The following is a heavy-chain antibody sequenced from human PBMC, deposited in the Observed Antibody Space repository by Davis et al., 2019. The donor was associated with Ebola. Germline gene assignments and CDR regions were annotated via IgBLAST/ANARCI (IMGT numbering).Heavy chain of an antibody. CDR2: INHSGST. J-gene: IGHJ6*04. CDR3: ARRGYSGLSSGMDV. CDR1: GGSFSGSY. D-gene: IGHD5-12*01. V-gene: IGHV4-34*01. Sequence: MPSETLSLTCAVYGGSFSGSYWSWIRQPPGKGLEWIGEINHSGSTNYSPSLKSRVTISVDTSKNQFSLKLSSVTAADTAMYYCARRGYSGLSSGMDVWGKGTTVTVSS.